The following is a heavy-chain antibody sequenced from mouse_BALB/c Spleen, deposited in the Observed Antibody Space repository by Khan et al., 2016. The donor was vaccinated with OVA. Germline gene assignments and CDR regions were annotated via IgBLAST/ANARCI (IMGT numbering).Heavy chain of an antibody. J-gene: IGHJ4*01. V-gene: IGHV9-4*02. CDR2: INTHSGVP. CDR3: ARGGAAYYSSDGGAMEY. D-gene: IGHD2-12*01. Sequence: QIQLVQSGPELKKPGETVRISCKASGYTFTTAGIQWVQKMPGKGLKWIGWINTHSGVPKYAEDFKGRFAFSLEISVNTAYLQITNLKNEDTATYFYARGGAAYYSSDGGAMEYWGQGTSVTVSS. CDR1: GYTFTTAG.